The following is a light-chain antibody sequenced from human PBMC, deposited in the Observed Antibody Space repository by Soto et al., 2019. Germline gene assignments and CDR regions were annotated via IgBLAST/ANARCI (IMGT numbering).Light chain of an antibody. V-gene: IGKV3-15*01. Sequence: EIVMTQSPATLSVSPGERATLSCRASENIYTNLAWYQQKPGQAPRLLFYGASTRATGLPARFSGTGSGTDFTLTINSLQAEDSAVYYCQQYYNWPRTFGQGTRLEIK. CDR1: ENIYTN. CDR3: QQYYNWPRT. J-gene: IGKJ5*01. CDR2: GAS.